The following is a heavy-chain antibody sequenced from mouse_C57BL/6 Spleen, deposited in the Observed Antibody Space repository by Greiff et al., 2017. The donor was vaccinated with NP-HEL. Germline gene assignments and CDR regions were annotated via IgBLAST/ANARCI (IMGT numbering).Heavy chain of an antibody. D-gene: IGHD1-1*01. Sequence: EVQLQQSGPELVKPGASVKIPCKASGYTFTDYNMDWVKQSHGKSLEWIGDINPNNGGTIYNQKFKGKATLTVDKSSSTAYMGRRSLTSEDTAVYYCARSRYYGSSFYAMDDWGQGTSVTVSS. CDR2: INPNNGGT. CDR1: GYTFTDYN. CDR3: ARSRYYGSSFYAMDD. J-gene: IGHJ4*01. V-gene: IGHV1-18*01.